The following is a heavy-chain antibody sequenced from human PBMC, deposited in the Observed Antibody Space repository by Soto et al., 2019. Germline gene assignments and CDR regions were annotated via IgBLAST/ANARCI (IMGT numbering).Heavy chain of an antibody. Sequence: QVQLQESGPGLVKPSETLSLTCTVSGGTISRYYWSWIRQPPGKGLEWIGYMYKTGSTVYNPSFKSRVTISVDTSKNQFSLKLNSVTAADTAVYYCARDLWGYCGTDCYPLDVWGQGTTVTVSS. D-gene: IGHD2-21*02. CDR1: GGTISRYY. CDR2: MYKTGST. CDR3: ARDLWGYCGTDCYPLDV. J-gene: IGHJ6*02. V-gene: IGHV4-59*01.